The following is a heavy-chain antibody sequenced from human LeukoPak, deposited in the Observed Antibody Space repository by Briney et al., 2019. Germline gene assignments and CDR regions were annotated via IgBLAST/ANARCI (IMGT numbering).Heavy chain of an antibody. CDR3: AKDSRIPAGGTEPSDY. CDR2: ISGSGGST. J-gene: IGHJ4*02. V-gene: IGHV3-23*01. CDR1: GFTFSTYA. D-gene: IGHD6-13*01. Sequence: PGGSLRLSCAASGFTFSTYAMTWVRQPPGKGLEWVSAISGSGGSTYYANSVKGRFTISRDNSKDTLYLQMNSLRAEDTAVYHCAKDSRIPAGGTEPSDYWGQGTLVTVSS.